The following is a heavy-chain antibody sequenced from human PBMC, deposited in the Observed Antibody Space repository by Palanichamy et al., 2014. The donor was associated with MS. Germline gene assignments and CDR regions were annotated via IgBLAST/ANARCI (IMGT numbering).Heavy chain of an antibody. CDR1: GFTFSSYG. J-gene: IGHJ3*02. V-gene: IGHV3-33*01. CDR2: IWYDGSNK. Sequence: QVQLVGVVGEGVVQPGRSLRLSCAASGFTFSSYGMHWVRQAPGKGLEWVAVIWYDGSNKYYADSVKGRFTISRDNSKNTLYLQMNSLRAEDTAVYYCARALYHPRTSPDAFDIWGQGTMVTVSS. D-gene: IGHD2-2*01. CDR3: ARALYHPRTSPDAFDI.